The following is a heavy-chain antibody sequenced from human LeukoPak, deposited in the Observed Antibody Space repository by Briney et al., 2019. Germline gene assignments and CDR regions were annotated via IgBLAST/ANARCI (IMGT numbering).Heavy chain of an antibody. V-gene: IGHV3-21*01. Sequence: GGSLRLSCAASGFTVSSNYMSWVRQAPGKGLEWVSSISSSSSYIYYADSVKGRFTISRDNAKNSLYLQMNSLRAEDTAVYYCARDDYYGSGSYKDWGQGTLVTVSS. CDR3: ARDDYYGSGSYKD. CDR1: GFTVSSNY. J-gene: IGHJ4*02. D-gene: IGHD3-10*01. CDR2: ISSSSSYI.